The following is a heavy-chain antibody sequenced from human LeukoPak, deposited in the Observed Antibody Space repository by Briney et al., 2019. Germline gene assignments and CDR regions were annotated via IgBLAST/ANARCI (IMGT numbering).Heavy chain of an antibody. CDR2: FAGSDTTK. D-gene: IGHD3-22*01. CDR1: GFDFGAYE. CDR3: TTLGYHLDS. J-gene: IGHJ4*02. Sequence: GGSLRLSCAASGFDFGAYEMNCVRQAPGKGLEWVAYFAGSDTTKYYADSVRGRFTISRDNAKKSLYLQMNSLRAEDTALYYCTTLGYHLDSWGQGTLVTVSS. V-gene: IGHV3-48*03.